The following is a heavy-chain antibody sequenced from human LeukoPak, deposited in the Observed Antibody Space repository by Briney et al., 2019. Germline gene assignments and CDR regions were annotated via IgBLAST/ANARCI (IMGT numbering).Heavy chain of an antibody. CDR1: GYTFTGYP. J-gene: IGHJ4*02. CDR2: INPKNGGT. CDR3: VRDHYVSGNYVLDDY. Sequence: ASVKVSCKASGYTFTGYPMHWVRQAPGQGLEWMGWINPKNGGTNYAQKFQGRVTMTRDTSISAAYMVLSRLRFDDTAVYYCVRDHYVSGNYVLDDYWGQGTLVTVSS. V-gene: IGHV1-2*02. D-gene: IGHD3-16*01.